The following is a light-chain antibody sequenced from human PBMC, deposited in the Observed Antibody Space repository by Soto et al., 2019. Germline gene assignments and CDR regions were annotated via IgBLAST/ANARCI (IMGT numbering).Light chain of an antibody. Sequence: EIVMTQSPATLSVSPGGRATLSCRASQSISDTLAWYQQKPGQAPRLLIHGASTRAPGFPARFSGSGSGTDFTLTISSLQSEDFAVYYCQQYNRWPRTIGQGTKVDIK. J-gene: IGKJ1*01. CDR1: QSISDT. CDR3: QQYNRWPRT. V-gene: IGKV3-15*01. CDR2: GAS.